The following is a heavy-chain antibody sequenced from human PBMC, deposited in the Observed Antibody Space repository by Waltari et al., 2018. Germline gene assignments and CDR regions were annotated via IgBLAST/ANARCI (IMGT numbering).Heavy chain of an antibody. D-gene: IGHD4-17*01. CDR1: GESFSGYF. V-gene: IGHV4-34*01. J-gene: IGHJ6*02. Sequence: QVQLQQWGAGLLKPSETLSLTCAVYGESFSGYFWSWIRQPPGKGLEWIGKISHIGGTKIHPSLKSRVTVSVDTSKQQFSLKVTSMTAADAAVFYCARGPMLDYGDNSGHYYYGLDVWGQGTRV. CDR3: ARGPMLDYGDNSGHYYYGLDV. CDR2: ISHIGGT.